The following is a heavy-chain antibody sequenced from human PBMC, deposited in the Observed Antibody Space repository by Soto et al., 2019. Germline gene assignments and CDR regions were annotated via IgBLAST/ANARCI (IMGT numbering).Heavy chain of an antibody. CDR2: IDWDDDK. CDR3: ARSATFWIFYCNDYHHDLLSV. V-gene: IGHV2-70*01. J-gene: IGHJ6*02. D-gene: IGHD3-10*01. Sequence: QIVRHTVTETVFPLTTSAWYENWIRQPPVKALEWLALIDWDDDKYYSTSLKTRLTISKDTSKNQVVLTMTNMDPVDTATYYCARSATFWIFYCNDYHHDLLSVSGQGTT. CDR1: VFPLTTSAWY.